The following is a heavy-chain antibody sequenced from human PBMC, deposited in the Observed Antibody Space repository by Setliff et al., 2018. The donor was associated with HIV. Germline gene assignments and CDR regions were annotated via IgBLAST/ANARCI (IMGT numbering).Heavy chain of an antibody. V-gene: IGHV1-69*13. CDR3: AADLWFGELLSA. Sequence: SVKVSCKASGGTFSSYAISWVRQAPGQGLEWMGGIIPIFGTANYAQKFQGRVTITADESTSTAYMELSSLRSEDTAVYYCAADLWFGELLSAWGQGTLVTVSS. D-gene: IGHD3-10*01. CDR1: GGTFSSYA. CDR2: IIPIFGTA. J-gene: IGHJ4*02.